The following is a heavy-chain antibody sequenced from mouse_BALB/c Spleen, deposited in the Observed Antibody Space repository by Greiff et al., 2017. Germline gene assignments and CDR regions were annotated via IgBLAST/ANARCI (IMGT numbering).Heavy chain of an antibody. CDR3: ARSARAMDY. CDR2: IDPANGNT. J-gene: IGHJ2*01. D-gene: IGHD3-1*01. Sequence: VHVKQSGAELVKPGASVTLSCTVSGFYIKDTYMHWVQQRPEQGLEWLGRIDPANGNTKYDPKVPGKANITADTSSNTAYMQLSSLTSEDTAVYYCARSARAMDYWGQGTTLTVSA. V-gene: IGHV14-3*02. CDR1: GFYIKDTY.